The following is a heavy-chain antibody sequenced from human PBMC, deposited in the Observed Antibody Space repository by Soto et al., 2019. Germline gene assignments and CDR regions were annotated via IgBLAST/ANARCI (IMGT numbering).Heavy chain of an antibody. D-gene: IGHD6-19*01. Sequence: GGALRLSCTASGFTFVDYAVSWVLQAPWKGLGWVGFIRSKGYGGTTEYAASVKDRFTISRDDSKSIAYLQMNSLKTEDTAVYYCTRARYSSAWAYYFDCWGQGTLVTVSS. CDR2: IRSKGYGGTT. CDR3: TRARYSSAWAYYFDC. CDR1: GFTFVDYA. J-gene: IGHJ4*02. V-gene: IGHV3-49*04.